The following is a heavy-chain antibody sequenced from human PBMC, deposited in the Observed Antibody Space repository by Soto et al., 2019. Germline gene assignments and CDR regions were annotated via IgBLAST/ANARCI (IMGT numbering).Heavy chain of an antibody. V-gene: IGHV4-30-2*01. CDR1: GGSITSSGYS. CDR3: ATYTAYAKYYFDY. CDR2: IYPSGTI. Sequence: HLQLQESGSGLVKPSQTLSLTCAVSGGSITSSGYSWSWIRQPPGKGLEWIGYIYPSGTIFYNPSLNSGVTISVDTSNNQFSLRLSSVTAADTAVYYCATYTAYAKYYFDYWGRGTLVTVSS. J-gene: IGHJ4*02. D-gene: IGHD5-12*01.